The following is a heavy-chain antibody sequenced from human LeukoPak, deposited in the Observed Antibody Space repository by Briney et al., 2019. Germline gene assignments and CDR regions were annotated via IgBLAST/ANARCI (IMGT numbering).Heavy chain of an antibody. V-gene: IGHV4-59*02. CDR3: ARGGGATRIDY. CDR2: IYYSGST. CDR1: GGSVSSYY. D-gene: IGHD5-12*01. Sequence: SETLSLTCTVSGGSVSSYYWSWIRQPPGKGLEWIGYIYYSGSTNYNPSLKSRVTISVDTSKNQFSLKLSSVTAADTAVYYCARGGGATRIDYWGQGTLVTVSS. J-gene: IGHJ4*02.